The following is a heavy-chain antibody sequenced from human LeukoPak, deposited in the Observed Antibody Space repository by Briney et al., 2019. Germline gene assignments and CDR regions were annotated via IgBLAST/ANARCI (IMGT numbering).Heavy chain of an antibody. CDR2: INTDGSST. V-gene: IGHV3-74*01. D-gene: IGHD5-18*01. Sequence: GGSLRLSCAASGFTFSSYWMHWVRQAPGKGLVWVSRINTDGSSTSYVDSGKGRFNISRDNAKNTLYLQMNSLRAEDTAVYYCTRGYSYGYWIDYWGQGTLVTVSS. CDR1: GFTFSSYW. J-gene: IGHJ4*02. CDR3: TRGYSYGYWIDY.